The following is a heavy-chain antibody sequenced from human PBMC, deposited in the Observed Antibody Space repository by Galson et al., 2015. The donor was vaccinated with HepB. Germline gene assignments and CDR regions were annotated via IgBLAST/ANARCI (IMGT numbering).Heavy chain of an antibody. D-gene: IGHD5-18*01. Sequence: SLRLSCAASGFTFSDHYMSWIRQAPGKGLEWVSYISSSSSYIKNADSVRGRFTISRDNAKNSLYLQVNSLRAEDTAVYYCARGGYSYGFDYWGQGTLVTVSS. V-gene: IGHV3-11*05. CDR2: ISSSSSYI. CDR1: GFTFSDHY. J-gene: IGHJ4*02. CDR3: ARGGYSYGFDY.